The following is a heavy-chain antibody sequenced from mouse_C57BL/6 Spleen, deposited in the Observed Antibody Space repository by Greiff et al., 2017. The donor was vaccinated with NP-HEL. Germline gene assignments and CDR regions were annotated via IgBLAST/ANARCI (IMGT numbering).Heavy chain of an antibody. CDR3: AGATVVSFDY. CDR1: GYTFTDYY. V-gene: IGHV1-75*01. D-gene: IGHD1-1*01. CDR2: IFPGSGST. J-gene: IGHJ2*01. Sequence: QVQLQQSGPELVKPGASVKISCKASGYTFTDYYINWVKQRPGQGLEWIGWIFPGSGSTYYNEKFKGKATITVDKSSSTAYMFLSSLTSEDSAVYFWAGATVVSFDYWGQGTTLTVSS.